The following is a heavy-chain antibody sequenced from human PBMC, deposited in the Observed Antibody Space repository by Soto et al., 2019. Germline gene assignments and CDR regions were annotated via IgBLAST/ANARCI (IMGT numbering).Heavy chain of an antibody. J-gene: IGHJ4*02. D-gene: IGHD2-2*01. CDR2: IKQDGSEK. Sequence: LRLSCAASGFTFSSYWMSWVRQAPGKGLEWVANIKQDGSEKYYVDSVKGRFTISRDNAKNSLYLQMNSLRAEDTAVYYCARVLSCSSTSCQSYYFDYWGQGTLVTVSS. CDR1: GFTFSSYW. V-gene: IGHV3-7*01. CDR3: ARVLSCSSTSCQSYYFDY.